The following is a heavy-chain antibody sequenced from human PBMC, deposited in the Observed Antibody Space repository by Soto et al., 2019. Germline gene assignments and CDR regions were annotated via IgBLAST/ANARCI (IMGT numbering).Heavy chain of an antibody. J-gene: IGHJ4*02. CDR3: ARSVVVPSTMNYFDY. CDR2: IFPADSDT. CDR1: GYSFSNYW. Sequence: GESLKISCKGSGYSFSNYWIAWVRQMPGKGLEWMGIIFPADSDTKYSPSFQGQVTISADKSISTAYLQWSSLKASDTAMYYCARSVVVPSTMNYFDYLGRVSLVTASS. D-gene: IGHD2-15*01. V-gene: IGHV5-51*01.